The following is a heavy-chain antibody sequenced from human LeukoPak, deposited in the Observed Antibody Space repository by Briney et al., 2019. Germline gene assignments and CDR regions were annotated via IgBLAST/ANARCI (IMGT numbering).Heavy chain of an antibody. Sequence: SETLSLTCTVSGGSISSYYWSWIRQPPGKRLEWIGYIYYSGSTSYNPSLKSRVTISVDTSKNQISLKLSSVTAADTAVYYCARQSISGSSLSYFDYWGQGTLVNVSS. CDR3: ARQSISGSSLSYFDY. CDR2: IYYSGST. D-gene: IGHD3-22*01. CDR1: GGSISSYY. V-gene: IGHV4-59*01. J-gene: IGHJ4*02.